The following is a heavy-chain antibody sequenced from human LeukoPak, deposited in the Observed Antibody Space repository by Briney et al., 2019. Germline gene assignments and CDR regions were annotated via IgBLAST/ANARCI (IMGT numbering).Heavy chain of an antibody. J-gene: IGHJ6*03. V-gene: IGHV1-2*02. D-gene: IGHD3-10*01. Sequence: GASVKVFGKASGYTFTGYYMHWVRQAPGQGLEWMGWINPNSGGTNYAQKFQGRVTMTRDTSISTAYMELSRLRSDDTAVYYCASISSGSYTNYYYYYMDVWAKGTTVTASS. CDR3: ASISSGSYTNYYYYYMDV. CDR1: GYTFTGYY. CDR2: INPNSGGT.